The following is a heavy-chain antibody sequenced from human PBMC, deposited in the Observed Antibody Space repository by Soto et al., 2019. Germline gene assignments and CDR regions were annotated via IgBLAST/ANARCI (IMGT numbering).Heavy chain of an antibody. Sequence: QVQLVESGGGVVQPGGSLRLSCAASGFTFSTYAMHWVRQAPGKGLDWVAVISYDGSYKYYSDSVKGRFTISRDNSKNTQYLQMNSLRADDTAVYSCARGPAKGLAVLPPEGYWGQGTLVTVSS. V-gene: IGHV3-30-3*01. D-gene: IGHD2-15*01. CDR1: GFTFSTYA. J-gene: IGHJ4*02. CDR3: ARGPAKGLAVLPPEGY. CDR2: ISYDGSYK.